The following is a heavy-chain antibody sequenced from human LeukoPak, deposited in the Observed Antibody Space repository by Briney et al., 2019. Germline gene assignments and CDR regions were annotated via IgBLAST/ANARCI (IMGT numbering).Heavy chain of an antibody. Sequence: GESLKISCRGSGYSFTNYWIAWVRQMPGKGLEWMGITYPGDSDTRYSPSFQGQVTISADKSISTAYLQWSSLKASDTAMYYCASGTAYCGGDCFWSAFDIWGQGTMVTVSS. CDR3: ASGTAYCGGDCFWSAFDI. D-gene: IGHD2-21*02. J-gene: IGHJ3*02. CDR2: TYPGDSDT. CDR1: GYSFTNYW. V-gene: IGHV5-51*01.